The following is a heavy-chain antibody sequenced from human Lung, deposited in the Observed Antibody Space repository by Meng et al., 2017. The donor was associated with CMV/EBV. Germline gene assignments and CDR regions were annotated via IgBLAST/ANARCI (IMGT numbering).Heavy chain of an antibody. Sequence: SETLSLTCTVSGGPITNEYWNWIRQPPGKGLEWIGYIHYSGSPDYNPSLKSRVTISVDMSKKQFSLNLRSVTAADTAVYYCARMDRDFWSGYYPGGMDVWGQGNTV. D-gene: IGHD3-3*01. CDR3: ARMDRDFWSGYYPGGMDV. J-gene: IGHJ6*01. V-gene: IGHV4-59*01. CDR2: IHYSGSP. CDR1: GGPITNEY.